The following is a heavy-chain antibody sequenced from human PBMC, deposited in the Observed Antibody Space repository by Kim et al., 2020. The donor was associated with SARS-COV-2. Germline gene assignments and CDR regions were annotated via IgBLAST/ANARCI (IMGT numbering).Heavy chain of an antibody. CDR2: IYTSGST. V-gene: IGHV4-61*02. J-gene: IGHJ4*02. Sequence: SETLSLTCTVSGGSISSGSYYWSWIRQPAGKGLEWIGRIYTSGSTNYNPSLKSRVTISVDTSKNQFSLKLSSVTAADTAVYYCARAFPVKWDQRWYYFDYWGQGTLVTVSS. D-gene: IGHD1-26*01. CDR3: ARAFPVKWDQRWYYFDY. CDR1: GGSISSGSYY.